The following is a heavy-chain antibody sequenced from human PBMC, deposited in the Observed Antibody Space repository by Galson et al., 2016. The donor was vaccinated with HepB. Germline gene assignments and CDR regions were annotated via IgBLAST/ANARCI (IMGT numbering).Heavy chain of an antibody. CDR2: ISYDGSDK. J-gene: IGHJ6*02. CDR1: GFTFDTYA. CDR3: ARGPSTHYDADYGMDV. Sequence: SLRLSCAASGFTFDTYAMFWVRQAPGKGLDWVAVISYDGSDKNYADSVKGRFTISRDNSKNRLYLQMNSLRTEDTAIYYCARGPSTHYDADYGMDVWGHGTTVTVSS. V-gene: IGHV3-30-3*01. D-gene: IGHD3-3*01.